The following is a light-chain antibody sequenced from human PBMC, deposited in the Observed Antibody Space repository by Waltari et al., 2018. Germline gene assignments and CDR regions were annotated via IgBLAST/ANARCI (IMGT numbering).Light chain of an antibody. CDR3: ETWDRYTWV. V-gene: IGLV4-60*03. Sequence: QPVLTQSSSASASLGSSVKLSCTLSSGHSDYIIAWHQQQPGKAPRYLMRLEGSGSYNKGSGVPDRYLTISNLQSDDEADYYCETWDRYTWVFGGGTKLTVL. J-gene: IGLJ3*02. CDR1: SGHSDYI. CDR2: LEGSGSY.